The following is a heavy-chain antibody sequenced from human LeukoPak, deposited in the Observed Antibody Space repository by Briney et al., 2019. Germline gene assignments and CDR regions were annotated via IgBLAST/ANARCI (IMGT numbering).Heavy chain of an antibody. CDR1: GYTFTRYS. CDR3: ARSHARYETEYYFDS. J-gene: IGHJ4*02. Sequence: ASVTVSCKASGYTFTRYSIGWVRQAPGQGLEWVGWISAYNGDTKYEQKLQGRVTLSTDASTSTAYMDLRSLRSDDTAVYYCARSHARYETEYYFDSWGQGTLVTVSS. D-gene: IGHD5-12*01. V-gene: IGHV1-18*01. CDR2: ISAYNGDT.